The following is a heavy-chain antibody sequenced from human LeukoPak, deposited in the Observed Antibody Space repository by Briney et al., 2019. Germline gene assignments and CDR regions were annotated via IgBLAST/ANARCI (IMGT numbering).Heavy chain of an antibody. CDR3: ARDQPYYYDSSGYYYHYFDY. CDR2: IYTSGST. D-gene: IGHD3-22*01. Sequence: SETLCLTCTVSGVSISSGSYYWSWIPQPAGKGLEWIGRIYTSGSTNYNPSLKSRVTIPLDTSKNQFSLKLSSVTAADTAVYYCARDQPYYYDSSGYYYHYFDYWGQGTLVTVSS. CDR1: GVSISSGSYY. V-gene: IGHV4-61*02. J-gene: IGHJ4*02.